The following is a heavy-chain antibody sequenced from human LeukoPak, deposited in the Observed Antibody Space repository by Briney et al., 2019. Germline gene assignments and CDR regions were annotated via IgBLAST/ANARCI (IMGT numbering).Heavy chain of an antibody. V-gene: IGHV4-39*07. D-gene: IGHD3-3*01. J-gene: IGHJ5*02. CDR2: IDYSGGT. CDR3: ARGPSITIFGVVMYTWFDP. Sequence: SETLSLTCTVSGGSISSSSYYWGWIRQPPGKGLKWIGSIDYSGGTYFSPSLRSRDTLSVDTSKNQFSLNLISVTAADTAVYYCARGPSITIFGVVMYTWFDPWGQGTPVSVSS. CDR1: GGSISSSSYY.